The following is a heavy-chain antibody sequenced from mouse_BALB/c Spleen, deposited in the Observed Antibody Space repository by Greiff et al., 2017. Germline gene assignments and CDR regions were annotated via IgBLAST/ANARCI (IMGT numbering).Heavy chain of an antibody. D-gene: IGHD1-1*02. CDR1: GFTFSSYY. V-gene: IGHV5-6-2*01. J-gene: IGHJ3*01. Sequence: EVMLVESGGGLVKLGGSLKLSCAASGFTFSSYYMSWVRQTPEKRLELVAAINSNGGSTYYPDTVKGLFTISRDNAKNTLYLQMSSLKSEDTALYYCARHDGGNYGGFAYWGQGTLVTVSA. CDR3: ARHDGGNYGGFAY. CDR2: INSNGGST.